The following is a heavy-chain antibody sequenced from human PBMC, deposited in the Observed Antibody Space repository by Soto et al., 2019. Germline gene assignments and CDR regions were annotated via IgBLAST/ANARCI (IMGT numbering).Heavy chain of an antibody. V-gene: IGHV1-69*13. CDR1: GGTFSSYA. CDR3: ARDLFKADYGGGFDY. J-gene: IGHJ4*02. CDR2: IIPIFGTA. Sequence: ASVKVSCKASGGTFSSYAISWVRQAPGQGLEWMGGIIPIFGTANYAQKFQGRVTITADESTSTAYMELSSLRSEDTAVYYCARDLFKADYGGGFDYCGQGTLVTVSS. D-gene: IGHD4-17*01.